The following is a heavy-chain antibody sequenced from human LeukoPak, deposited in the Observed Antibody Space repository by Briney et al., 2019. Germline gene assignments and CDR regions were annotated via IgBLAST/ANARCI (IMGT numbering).Heavy chain of an antibody. CDR3: ARDSTALVYDSSGYYYGGYFDY. V-gene: IGHV1-2*02. CDR1: GYTFTGYY. CDR2: INPNSGGT. D-gene: IGHD3-22*01. Sequence: AASVKVSSKASGYTFTGYYMHWVRPAPGQGLEWMGWINPNSGGTTYAQKFQGRVTMTRDTSISTAYMELSRLRSDGTAVYYCARDSTALVYDSSGYYYGGYFDYWGQGTLVTVSS. J-gene: IGHJ4*02.